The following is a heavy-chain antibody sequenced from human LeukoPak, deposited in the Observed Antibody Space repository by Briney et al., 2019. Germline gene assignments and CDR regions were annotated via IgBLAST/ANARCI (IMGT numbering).Heavy chain of an antibody. CDR1: GFTFSNSW. V-gene: IGHV3-7*01. Sequence: GESLRLSCAASGFTFSNSWMSWVRQAPGKGLEWVASIKKDGSDKYYVDSVKGRFTVSRDNAKNSLYLQMISLRAEDTAVYYCLQYNSGSSWGQGTLVTVSS. CDR2: IKKDGSDK. CDR3: LQYNSGSS. J-gene: IGHJ4*02. D-gene: IGHD3-10*01.